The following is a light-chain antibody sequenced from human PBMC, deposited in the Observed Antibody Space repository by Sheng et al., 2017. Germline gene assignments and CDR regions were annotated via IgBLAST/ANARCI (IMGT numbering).Light chain of an antibody. J-gene: IGLJ2*01. CDR2: ESD. Sequence: QSALTQPASVSGSHGQSITISCTGTSSDVGSYNLVSWYQQYPGKAPKLIIYESDERPSGVSNRFSASKSGNTASLTISGLQAEDESYYYCSSYTSGSTLVVFGGGTKLTVL. V-gene: IGLV2-14*02. CDR3: SSYTSGSTLVV. CDR1: SSDVGSYNL.